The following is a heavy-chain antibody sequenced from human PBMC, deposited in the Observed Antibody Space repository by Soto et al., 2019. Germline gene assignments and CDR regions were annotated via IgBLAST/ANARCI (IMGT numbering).Heavy chain of an antibody. D-gene: IGHD6-19*01. V-gene: IGHV1-2*02. Sequence: QVQLVQSGAEVKKPGASVKVSCKASGYTFSGYYIHWVRQAPGQGPEWVGWINPNNGDTNYGQKYQGRVTMTRDTSITTVYMELNSRRPDDTAVYYCARGRSVARKKFDYWGQGTLVTVS. CDR3: ARGRSVARKKFDY. CDR2: INPNNGDT. CDR1: GYTFSGYY. J-gene: IGHJ4*02.